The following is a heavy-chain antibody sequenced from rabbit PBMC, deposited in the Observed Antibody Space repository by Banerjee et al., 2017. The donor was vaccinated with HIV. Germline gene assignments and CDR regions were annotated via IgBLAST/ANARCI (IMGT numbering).Heavy chain of an antibody. CDR1: GFDLSSYYY. CDR3: ARDFTL. V-gene: IGHV1S45*01. CDR2: IITSSGST. Sequence: QEQLEESGGGLVKPEGSLTLTCKASGFDLSSYYYMCWVRQAPGKGLEVVACIITSSGSTWCASWAQGRFTISKTSSTTVTLQMTSLTAADTATYFCARDFTLWGPGTLVTVS. J-gene: IGHJ4*01.